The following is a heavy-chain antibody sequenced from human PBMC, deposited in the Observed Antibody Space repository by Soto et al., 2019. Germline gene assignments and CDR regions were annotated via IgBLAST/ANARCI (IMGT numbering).Heavy chain of an antibody. CDR2: ISGRGGNI. Sequence: GGSLRLSCAASGFSFNDYAINWIRQVPGKGLEWVSVISGRGGNIFYGDFVKGRFAISRDNSKNIVYLEMNHLRVDDTAMYYCAKSSHFGDFAGTFDSWGQGTQVTVSS. D-gene: IGHD4-17*01. J-gene: IGHJ4*02. V-gene: IGHV3-23*01. CDR1: GFSFNDYA. CDR3: AKSSHFGDFAGTFDS.